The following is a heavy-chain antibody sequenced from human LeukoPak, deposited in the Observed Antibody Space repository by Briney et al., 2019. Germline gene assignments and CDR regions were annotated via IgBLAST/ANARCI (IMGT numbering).Heavy chain of an antibody. Sequence: SVKVSCKASGFTFTSSAVQWVRQARGQRLEWIGWIVVGSGNTNYAQKFQERVTITRDTSTSTAYMELSSLRSEDTAVYYCAAYLGGHDFWSPGTIDYWGQGTLVTVSS. CDR2: IVVGSGNT. D-gene: IGHD3-3*01. CDR1: GFTFTSSA. J-gene: IGHJ4*02. V-gene: IGHV1-58*01. CDR3: AAYLGGHDFWSPGTIDY.